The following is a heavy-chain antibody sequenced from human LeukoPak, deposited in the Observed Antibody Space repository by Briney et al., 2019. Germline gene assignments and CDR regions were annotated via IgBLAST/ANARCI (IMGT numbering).Heavy chain of an antibody. CDR2: IYYSGST. Sequence: SETPSLTCTVSGGSISSYYWSWIRQPPGKGLEWIGYIYYSGSTNYNPSLKSRVTMSVDTSKNQFSLKLNSVTAADTAVYYCARTTEGGYTYDYFYYYYMDVWDKGTTVTISS. D-gene: IGHD5-18*01. CDR3: ARTTEGGYTYDYFYYYYMDV. V-gene: IGHV4-59*01. CDR1: GGSISSYY. J-gene: IGHJ6*03.